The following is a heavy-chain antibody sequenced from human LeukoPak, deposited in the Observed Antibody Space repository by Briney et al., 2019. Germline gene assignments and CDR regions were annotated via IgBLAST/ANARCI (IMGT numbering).Heavy chain of an antibody. CDR1: GFTFSSHD. V-gene: IGHV3-13*04. Sequence: PGGSLRLSCVASGFTFSSHDMHWVRQAAGRGLEWVSASGTGGDSYYPDSVKGRFTISREDAKNSLYLQMNSLRAGDTAVYYCARGGWSHNNRYFDLWGRGTLVTVSS. J-gene: IGHJ2*01. D-gene: IGHD6-19*01. CDR3: ARGGWSHNNRYFDL. CDR2: SGTGGDS.